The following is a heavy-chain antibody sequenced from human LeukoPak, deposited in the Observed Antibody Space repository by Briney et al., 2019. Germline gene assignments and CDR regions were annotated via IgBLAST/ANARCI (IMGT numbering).Heavy chain of an antibody. CDR1: GGTFSSYA. J-gene: IGHJ4*02. CDR2: IIPIFGTA. D-gene: IGHD5-24*01. V-gene: IGHV1-69*05. CDR3: AREGGRDGYNLFDY. Sequence: ASVTVSFKASGGTFSSYAISWVRQAPGQGLEWMGGIIPIFGTANYAQKFQGRVTITTDESTSTAYMELSSLRSEDTAVYYCAREGGRDGYNLFDYWGQGTLVTVSS.